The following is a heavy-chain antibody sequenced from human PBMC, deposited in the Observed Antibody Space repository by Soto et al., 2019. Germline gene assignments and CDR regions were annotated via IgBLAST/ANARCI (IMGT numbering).Heavy chain of an antibody. V-gene: IGHV4-4*07. D-gene: IGHD6-13*01. Sequence: QVQLQESGPGLVKPSETLSLTCTVSGASISDYYWSWIRQPAGKGLECIGRIYASGNTNYNPSLMSRVTMSVDTSKNQFSLTLNSVTAADTAVYYCARESRSALGTVEHWGRGTLVTVSS. CDR1: GASISDYY. CDR2: IYASGNT. CDR3: ARESRSALGTVEH. J-gene: IGHJ4*02.